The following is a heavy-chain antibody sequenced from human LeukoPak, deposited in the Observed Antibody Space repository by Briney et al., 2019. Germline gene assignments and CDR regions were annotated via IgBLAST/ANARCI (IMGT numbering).Heavy chain of an antibody. Sequence: PSETLSLTCTVSGGSITSYYWSWIRQPPGKGLEWIGYISYSGTTNYNPSLKSRVTISVDTSKNQFSLKLTSVTAADTAVYYCARNSGRLGDFDYWGQGALVTVSS. V-gene: IGHV4-59*08. CDR3: ARNSGRLGDFDY. D-gene: IGHD3-16*01. CDR1: GGSITSYY. J-gene: IGHJ4*02. CDR2: ISYSGTT.